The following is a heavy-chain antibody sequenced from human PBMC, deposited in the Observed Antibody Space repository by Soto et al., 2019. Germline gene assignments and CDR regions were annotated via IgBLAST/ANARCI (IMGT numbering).Heavy chain of an antibody. CDR3: ARDSGGYSYGYGLFGAFDI. CDR2: INHSGST. V-gene: IGHV4-34*01. CDR1: GGSFSGYY. J-gene: IGHJ3*02. D-gene: IGHD5-18*01. Sequence: TSETLSLTCAVYGGSFSGYYWSWIRQPPGRGLEWIGEINHSGSTNYNPSLKSRVTISVDTSKNQFSLKLSSVTAADTAVYYCARDSGGYSYGYGLFGAFDIWGQGTMVTVS.